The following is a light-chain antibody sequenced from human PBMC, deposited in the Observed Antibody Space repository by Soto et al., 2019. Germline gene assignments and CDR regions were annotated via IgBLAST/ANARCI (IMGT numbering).Light chain of an antibody. CDR2: GAS. J-gene: IGKJ4*01. CDR1: QSVSSSY. V-gene: IGKV3-20*01. CDR3: QQYDNSPLT. Sequence: EIVLTQSPGTLSLSPGERATLSCRASQSVSSSYLAWYQQKPGQAPRLLIYGASSKATGIPDRFSGSGSGTDFTLTISRLEPEGFAVYYCQQYDNSPLTFGGGTKVEIK.